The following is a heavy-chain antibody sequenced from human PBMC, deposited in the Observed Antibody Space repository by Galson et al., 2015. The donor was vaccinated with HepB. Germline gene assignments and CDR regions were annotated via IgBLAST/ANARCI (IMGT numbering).Heavy chain of an antibody. CDR2: VYYTGST. Sequence: ETLSLTCTVSGGSISSSFYYWGWIRQPPGKGLEWTGTVYYTGSTYYNPSLKSRVTISVDTSKNQFSLKLSSVTAADTAVYYCARIRTYFYDSGSYYPFDSWGQGTLVTVSS. V-gene: IGHV4-39*01. CDR1: GGSISSSFYY. J-gene: IGHJ4*02. D-gene: IGHD3-10*01. CDR3: ARIRTYFYDSGSYYPFDS.